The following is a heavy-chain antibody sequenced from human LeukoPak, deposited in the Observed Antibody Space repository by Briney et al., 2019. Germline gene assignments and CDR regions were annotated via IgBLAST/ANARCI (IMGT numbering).Heavy chain of an antibody. J-gene: IGHJ4*02. D-gene: IGHD3-3*01. Sequence: PGGSLRLSCAASGFTFNTYSMNWVRQAPGKGLEWVSHISSSSSTIYYADSVKGRFTISRDNAKNSLYLQMNSLGGEDTAVYYCARAFGVMDNYWGQGTLVTVSS. V-gene: IGHV3-48*04. CDR3: ARAFGVMDNY. CDR2: ISSSSSTI. CDR1: GFTFNTYS.